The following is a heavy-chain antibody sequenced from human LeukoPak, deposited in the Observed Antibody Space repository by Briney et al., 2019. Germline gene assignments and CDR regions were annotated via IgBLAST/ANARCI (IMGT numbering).Heavy chain of an antibody. D-gene: IGHD6-13*01. CDR2: INEDGSEK. CDR1: GFTLTRYW. CDR3: ARVGAAGFDY. J-gene: IGHJ4*02. V-gene: IGHV3-7*03. Sequence: GGSLRLSCAAPGFTLTRYWMSWVRQAPGKGPEWVANINEDGSEKYYLDSVRGRFTFSRDNARNSLYLQMNSLRVEDAAVYFCARVGAAGFDYWGQGALVTVSS.